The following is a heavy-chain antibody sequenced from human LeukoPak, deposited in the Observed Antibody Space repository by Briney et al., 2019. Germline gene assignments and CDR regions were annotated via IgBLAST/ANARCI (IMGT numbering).Heavy chain of an antibody. J-gene: IGHJ3*02. CDR2: IWYDGSNK. CDR3: ARDTGGHDAFDI. V-gene: IGHV3-33*01. D-gene: IGHD1-26*01. Sequence: AGGSLRLSCAASGFTFSSYGMHWVRQAPGKGLEWVAVIWYDGSNKYYADSVKGRFTISRDNSKNTLYLQMNSLRAEDTAVYYCARDTGGHDAFDIWGQGTMVTVSS. CDR1: GFTFSSYG.